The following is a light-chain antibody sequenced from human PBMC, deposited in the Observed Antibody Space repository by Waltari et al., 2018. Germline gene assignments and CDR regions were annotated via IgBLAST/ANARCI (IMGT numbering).Light chain of an antibody. CDR1: SSDFESPNL. Sequence: QSALTQPASVSGSPGQSITISCTGTSSDFESPNLLTWFQQRPGKAPQLIIFEVTQRPSGISDRFSGSRSGPTASLTISGLQAEDEADYYCCSYAGRATFAWVFGGGTKLTVL. J-gene: IGLJ3*02. CDR3: CSYAGRATFAWV. V-gene: IGLV2-23*02. CDR2: EVT.